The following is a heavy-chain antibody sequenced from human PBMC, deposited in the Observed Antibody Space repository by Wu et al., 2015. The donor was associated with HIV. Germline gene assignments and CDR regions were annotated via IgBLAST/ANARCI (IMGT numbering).Heavy chain of an antibody. J-gene: IGHJ5*02. Sequence: QVQLEQSGGEVRNIGASIKVSCKASGYTFKSYGISWVRQAPGQGLEWMGYINIYTGNKNSEEKFQGRVTMTTDTSTSTAYMELRSLRSDDTAVYYCARDGSLSALENWFDPWGQGTLVTVSS. CDR1: GYTFKSYG. D-gene: IGHD3-10*01. CDR3: ARDGSLSALENWFDP. V-gene: IGHV1-18*01. CDR2: INIYTGNK.